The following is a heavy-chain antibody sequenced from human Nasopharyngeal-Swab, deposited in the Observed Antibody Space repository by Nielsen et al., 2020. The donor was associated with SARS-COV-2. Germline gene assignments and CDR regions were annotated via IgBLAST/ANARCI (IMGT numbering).Heavy chain of an antibody. CDR1: GFTFSSYA. D-gene: IGHD2-15*01. V-gene: IGHV3-23*01. J-gene: IGHJ5*02. CDR2: ISGSGGST. CDR3: AKGLLSNWFDP. Sequence: GESLKISCAASGFTFSSYAMSWVRQAPGKGLEWVSAISGSGGSTYYADSVKGRFTISRDNSKNTLYLQMNSLRAEDTAVYYCAKGLLSNWFDPWAREPWSPSPQ.